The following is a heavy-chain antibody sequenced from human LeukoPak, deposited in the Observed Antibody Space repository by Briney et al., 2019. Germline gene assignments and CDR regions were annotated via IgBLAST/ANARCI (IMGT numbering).Heavy chain of an antibody. D-gene: IGHD2/OR15-2a*01. CDR1: GFTFNSYA. J-gene: IGHJ4*02. CDR3: ARGISFSRYFDF. Sequence: GGSLRLSCAASGFTFNSYAMSWVRQAPGKGLEWVSVISASGGTTYYADSVKGRFTISRDSSKNTLYVEMSGLSAEDTAVYYCARGISFSRYFDFWGQGTLVTVSS. CDR2: ISASGGTT. V-gene: IGHV3-23*01.